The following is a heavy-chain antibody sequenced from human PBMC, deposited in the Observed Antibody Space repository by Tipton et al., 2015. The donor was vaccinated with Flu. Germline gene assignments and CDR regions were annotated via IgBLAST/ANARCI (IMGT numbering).Heavy chain of an antibody. D-gene: IGHD2-15*01. Sequence: TLSLTCTVSGGSISSGSYYWSWIRQPAGKGLEWIGRIYTSGSTNYNPSLKSRVTISVDTSKNQFSLKLSSVTAADTAVYYCARPRGVVVVAFDYWGQGALVTVSS. J-gene: IGHJ4*02. CDR3: ARPRGVVVVAFDY. V-gene: IGHV4-61*02. CDR1: GGSISSGSYY. CDR2: IYTSGST.